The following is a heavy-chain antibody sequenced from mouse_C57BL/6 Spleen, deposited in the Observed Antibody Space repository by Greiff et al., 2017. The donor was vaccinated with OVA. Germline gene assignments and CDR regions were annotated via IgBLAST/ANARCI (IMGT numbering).Heavy chain of an antibody. D-gene: IGHD2-5*01. J-gene: IGHJ1*03. CDR1: GFNIKDYY. CDR2: IDPADGEN. Sequence: EVQLQESGAELVKPGASVKLSCTASGFNIKDYYMHWVKQRPEQGLEWIGRIDPADGENKYAPKFQGKATITEEKSSNTAYLHLSSLTSEGTAVYYFASCSNFCYFDVWGTGTTVTVSS. V-gene: IGHV14-2*01. CDR3: ASCSNFCYFDV.